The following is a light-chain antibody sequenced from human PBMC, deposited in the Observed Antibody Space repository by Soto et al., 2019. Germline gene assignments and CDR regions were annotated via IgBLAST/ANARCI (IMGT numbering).Light chain of an antibody. J-gene: IGKJ1*01. V-gene: IGKV3-15*01. CDR2: GAS. CDR3: QQYNNWPPT. CDR1: QSVSSN. Sequence: EIVMTQSPATLSVSPGERATLSCRASQSVSSNLAWYQQKPGQAPRLLIYGASTRATGIPARFSGSGSGTEFTLTISSLQSEDFAVDYCQQYNNWPPTF.